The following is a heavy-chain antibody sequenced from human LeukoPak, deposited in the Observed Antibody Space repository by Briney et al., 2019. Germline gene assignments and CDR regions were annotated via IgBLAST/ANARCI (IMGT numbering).Heavy chain of an antibody. CDR3: ARGRDYGDNWFDP. J-gene: IGHJ5*02. D-gene: IGHD4/OR15-4a*01. Sequence: PSETLSLTCTVSGGSISSGDHYWRWIRQPPGKGLEWIGYIYYSGSAYYNPSLKSRVTISVDTSKNQFSLKLSSVTAADTAVYYCARGRDYGDNWFDPWGQGTLVTVSS. CDR1: GGSISSGDHY. CDR2: IYYSGSA. V-gene: IGHV4-30-4*01.